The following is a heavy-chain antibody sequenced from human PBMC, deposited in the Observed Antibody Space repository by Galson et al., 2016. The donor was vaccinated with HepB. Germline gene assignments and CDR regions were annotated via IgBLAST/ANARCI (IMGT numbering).Heavy chain of an antibody. J-gene: IGHJ4*02. CDR2: ISAYNGNT. Sequence: SVXVXCKASGXXFTXXXISXXXQAXXQGLEXMGXISAYNGNTNYAQKLQGRVTMTTDTSTSTAYMELGSLRSDDTAVYYCAREIGYGDYGYWGQGXLVTVSS. CDR1: GXXFTXXX. D-gene: IGHD4-17*01. CDR3: AREIGYGDYGY. V-gene: IGHV1-18*01.